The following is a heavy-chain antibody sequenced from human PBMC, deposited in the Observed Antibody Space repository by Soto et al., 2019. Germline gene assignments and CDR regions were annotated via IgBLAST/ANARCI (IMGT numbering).Heavy chain of an antibody. D-gene: IGHD6-19*01. CDR2: IFYTGSA. V-gene: IGHV4-61*01. J-gene: IGHJ3*02. Sequence: QVQLQESGPGLAKPSETLSLTCTVSGVSVSSAFYYWSWIRQAPGKELEWIGYIFYTGSANYNPSLKSRVTLSIDTSRNQFSLRLDSVTAADTAVYYCARDGEGAKAGAFNIWGQGTMVTVSS. CDR1: GVSVSSAFYY. CDR3: ARDGEGAKAGAFNI.